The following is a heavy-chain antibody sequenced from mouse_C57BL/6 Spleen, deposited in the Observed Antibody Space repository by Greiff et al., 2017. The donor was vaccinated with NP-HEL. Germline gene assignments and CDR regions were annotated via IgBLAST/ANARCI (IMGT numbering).Heavy chain of an antibody. Sequence: QVQLQQPGAELVKPGASVKLSCKASGYTFTSYWMHWVKQRPGQGLEWIGMIHPNSGSTNYNEKFKSKATLTVDKSSSTAYMQLSSLTSEDSAVYYCAIITTVVGGFDYWGQGTTLTVSS. V-gene: IGHV1-64*01. CDR2: IHPNSGST. J-gene: IGHJ2*01. CDR3: AIITTVVGGFDY. D-gene: IGHD1-1*01. CDR1: GYTFTSYW.